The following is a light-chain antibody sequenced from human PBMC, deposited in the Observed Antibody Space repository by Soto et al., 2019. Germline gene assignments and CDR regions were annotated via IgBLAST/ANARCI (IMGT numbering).Light chain of an antibody. V-gene: IGLV2-14*01. CDR2: EVS. CDR1: SSDVGGYNY. Sequence: QSVLTQPASVSGSPGQSITISCTGTSSDVGGYNYVSWYQQHPGKAPQLMIYEVSNRPSGISSRFSGSTSGNTSSLTISGLQAEEEADYCCRSYTSSSSYVFGTGTKVTVL. J-gene: IGLJ1*01. CDR3: RSYTSSSSYV.